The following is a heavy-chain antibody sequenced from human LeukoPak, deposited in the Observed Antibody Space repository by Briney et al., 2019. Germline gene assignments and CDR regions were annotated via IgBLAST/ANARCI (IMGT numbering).Heavy chain of an antibody. V-gene: IGHV3-23*01. D-gene: IGHD3-10*01. CDR1: GFTFSTNG. CDR2: ISSGGGAT. J-gene: IGHJ4*02. Sequence: GGSLRLSCAASGFTFSTNGMSWVRQAPGKGLEWVSAISSGGGATDYAESVKGRFTVSRDNSKNTLYLQMNSLRAEDTAVYYCARRGSACFDYWGQGTLVTVSS. CDR3: ARRGSACFDY.